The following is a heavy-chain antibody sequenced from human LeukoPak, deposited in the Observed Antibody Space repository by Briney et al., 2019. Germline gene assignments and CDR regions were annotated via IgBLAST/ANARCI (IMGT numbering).Heavy chain of an antibody. CDR3: TTEASTNYFDY. V-gene: IGHV3-15*01. Sequence: GGSLRLSCAASGFSFSNAWMSWVRQAPGKGLEWVGRIKSKTDGGTTDYAAPVKGRFTISRGDSKNTLYLQMNSLKTEDTAVYYCTTEASTNYFDYWGQGTLVTVSS. J-gene: IGHJ4*02. D-gene: IGHD2-2*01. CDR2: IKSKTDGGTT. CDR1: GFSFSNAW.